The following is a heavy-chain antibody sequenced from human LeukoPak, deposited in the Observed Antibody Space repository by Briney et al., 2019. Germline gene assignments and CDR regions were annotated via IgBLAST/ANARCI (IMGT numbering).Heavy chain of an antibody. CDR2: IYYSGST. V-gene: IGHV4-39*07. Sequence: KPSETLSLTCTVSGGSISSSSYYWGWIRQPPGKGLEWIGSIYYSGSTYYNPSLKSRVTISVDTSKNQFSLKLSSVTAADTAVYYCARDALREYLRGTDYYDSSGYFSWGQGTLVTVSS. D-gene: IGHD3-22*01. CDR1: GGSISSSSYY. J-gene: IGHJ5*02. CDR3: ARDALREYLRGTDYYDSSGYFS.